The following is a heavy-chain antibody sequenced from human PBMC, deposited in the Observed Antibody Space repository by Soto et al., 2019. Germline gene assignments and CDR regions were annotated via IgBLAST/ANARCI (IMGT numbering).Heavy chain of an antibody. CDR3: AKASTPQQWLVPYYFDY. J-gene: IGHJ4*02. Sequence: PGGSLRLSCAVSGFTFSSYAMSWVRQAPEKGLEWVSAINLSGVSTYYADSVKGRFTISRDNSKNTLYLQMNSLRAEDTAVYYCAKASTPQQWLVPYYFDYWGQGTLVTVSS. CDR2: INLSGVST. V-gene: IGHV3-23*01. D-gene: IGHD6-19*01. CDR1: GFTFSSYA.